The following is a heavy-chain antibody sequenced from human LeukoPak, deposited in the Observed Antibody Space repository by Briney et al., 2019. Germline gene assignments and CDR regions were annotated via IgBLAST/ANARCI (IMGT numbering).Heavy chain of an antibody. CDR2: INSDGAST. Sequence: GGSLRLSCGASGFTFRSYWLHWVRQAPGKGLVWVSRINSDGASTSYADSVKGRFTISRDNAKNTVYLQMNRLRAEDTAVYYCARAIYGDPFDYWGQGTLVTVSS. J-gene: IGHJ4*02. CDR3: ARAIYGDPFDY. V-gene: IGHV3-74*01. D-gene: IGHD4-17*01. CDR1: GFTFRSYW.